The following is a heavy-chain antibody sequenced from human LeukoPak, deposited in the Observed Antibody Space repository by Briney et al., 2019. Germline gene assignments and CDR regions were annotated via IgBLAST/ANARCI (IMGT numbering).Heavy chain of an antibody. CDR3: ARLKYYYDSSGYYYPDY. Sequence: ASVKVSCKASGYTFTSYGISWVRQAPGQGLEWMGWISAYNGNTNYAQKLQGRVTMTTDTSTSTAYTELRSLRSDDTAVYYCARLKYYYDSSGYYYPDYWGQGTLVTVSS. CDR2: ISAYNGNT. CDR1: GYTFTSYG. J-gene: IGHJ4*02. D-gene: IGHD3-22*01. V-gene: IGHV1-18*01.